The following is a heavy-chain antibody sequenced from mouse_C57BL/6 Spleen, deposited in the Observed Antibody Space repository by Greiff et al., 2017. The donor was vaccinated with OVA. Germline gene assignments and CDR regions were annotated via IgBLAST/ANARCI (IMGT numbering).Heavy chain of an antibody. CDR2: IDPETGGT. Sequence: VQLQQSGAELVRPGASVTLSCKASGYTFTDYEMHWVKQTPVHGLEWIGAIDPETGGTAYNQKFKGKAILTADKSSSTAYMELRSLTSEDSAVEYRTRVILKGDYAMDYWGQGTSVTVSS. CDR1: GYTFTDYE. V-gene: IGHV1-15*01. J-gene: IGHJ4*01. CDR3: TRVILKGDYAMDY.